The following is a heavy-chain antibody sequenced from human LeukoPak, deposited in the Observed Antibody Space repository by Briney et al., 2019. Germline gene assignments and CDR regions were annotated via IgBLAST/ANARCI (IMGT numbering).Heavy chain of an antibody. V-gene: IGHV3-23*01. J-gene: IGHJ5*02. Sequence: GGSLRLSCAASGFTFNSYAMSWVRQAPGKGLEWVSAISGSGGDTEYADSVKGRFTISRDNSKNTLYLQTNSRRAEDTAVYYCAKCGGPCWGNCFDPWGQGTLGTVSS. CDR1: GFTFNSYA. CDR3: AKCGGPCWGNCFDP. CDR2: ISGSGGDT. D-gene: IGHD2-21*02.